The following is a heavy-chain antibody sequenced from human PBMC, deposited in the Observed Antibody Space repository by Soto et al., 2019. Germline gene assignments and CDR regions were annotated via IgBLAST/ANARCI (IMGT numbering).Heavy chain of an antibody. Sequence: PGGSLILSCAASGFTFSNYDMHWVRQATGKGLEWVSAIGSAGDTYYPGSVKGRFTISRENAKNSLYLQMNSLRAGDTAVYYCARGFGGFYYFDSWGQGTLVTVSS. CDR2: IGSAGDT. CDR1: GFTFSNYD. V-gene: IGHV3-13*01. J-gene: IGHJ4*02. D-gene: IGHD2-21*01. CDR3: ARGFGGFYYFDS.